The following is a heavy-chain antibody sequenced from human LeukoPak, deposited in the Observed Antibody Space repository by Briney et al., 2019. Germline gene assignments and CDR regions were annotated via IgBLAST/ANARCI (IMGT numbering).Heavy chain of an antibody. D-gene: IGHD2-21*02. Sequence: GASVKVSCKASGYIFTSYGISWVRQAPGQGLEWLGWVNTYNANTNYAQKLQGRVTMTTDTSTNTAYMELRSLRSGDTAVYYCARVKGGDSRDYWGQGTIVTVSS. CDR1: GYIFTSYG. CDR3: ARVKGGDSRDY. J-gene: IGHJ4*02. V-gene: IGHV1-18*01. CDR2: VNTYNANT.